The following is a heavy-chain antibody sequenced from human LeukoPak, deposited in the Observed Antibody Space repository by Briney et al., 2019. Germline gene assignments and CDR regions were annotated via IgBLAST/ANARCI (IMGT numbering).Heavy chain of an antibody. V-gene: IGHV3-11*01. D-gene: IGHD3-10*01. CDR2: ISSSGSTI. CDR3: ARGQVLLWFDQNGAAFDI. J-gene: IGHJ3*02. CDR1: GFTFSDYY. Sequence: KAGGSLRLSCAASGFTFSDYYMSWIRQAPGKGLEWVSYISSSGSTIYYADSVKGRLTISRDNAKNSLYLQMNSLRAEDTAVYYCARGQVLLWFDQNGAAFDIWGQGTMVTVSS.